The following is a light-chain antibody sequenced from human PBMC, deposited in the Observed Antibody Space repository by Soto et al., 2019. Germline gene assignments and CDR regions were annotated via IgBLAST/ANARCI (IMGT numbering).Light chain of an antibody. CDR3: SSYTSSSTYVV. V-gene: IGLV2-14*01. CDR1: SSDVGGYNY. Sequence: QSVLTQPASVSGSPGQSITISCTGISSDVGGYNYVSWYQQHPGKAPKLMIYDVSNRPSGVSNRFSGSKSGNTASLTISGLQAEDEADYYCSSYTSSSTYVVFGGGTKLTVL. J-gene: IGLJ2*01. CDR2: DVS.